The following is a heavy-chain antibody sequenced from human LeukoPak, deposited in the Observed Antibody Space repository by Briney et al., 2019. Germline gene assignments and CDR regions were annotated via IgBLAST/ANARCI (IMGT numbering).Heavy chain of an antibody. V-gene: IGHV3-20*04. CDR1: GXIFDDYG. J-gene: IGHJ4*02. CDR3: AKSASSWPLYYFDS. Sequence: PGGSLRLSWAASGXIFDDYGMGWVRQAPGKGLEWDSGLNWNGGSTGSADSVKGRFIISRDNAKNCLYLQMNSLGAEDTALYYCAKSASSWPLYYFDSWGQGTLVTVSS. D-gene: IGHD6-13*01. CDR2: LNWNGGST.